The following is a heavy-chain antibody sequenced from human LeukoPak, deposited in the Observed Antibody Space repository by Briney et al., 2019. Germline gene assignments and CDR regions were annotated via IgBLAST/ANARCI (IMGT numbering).Heavy chain of an antibody. CDR1: GYTFSGFY. Sequence: ASVKVSCKASGYTFSGFYIHWIRQAPGQGLEWMGWINPKSGDTNYAEKFQGRVTMTRDTSISTAYMNLTSLRYDDTAVYYCARAYSYDREYYYGMDVWGQGTTVIVSS. CDR3: ARAYSYDREYYYGMDV. V-gene: IGHV1-2*02. J-gene: IGHJ6*02. D-gene: IGHD3-22*01. CDR2: INPKSGDT.